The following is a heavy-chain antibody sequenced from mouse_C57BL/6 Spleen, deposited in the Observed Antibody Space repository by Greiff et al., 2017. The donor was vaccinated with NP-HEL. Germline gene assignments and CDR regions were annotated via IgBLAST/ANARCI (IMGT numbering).Heavy chain of an antibody. CDR3: ARKRSFDY. V-gene: IGHV5-17*01. CDR1: GFTFSDYG. CDR2: ISSGSSTI. J-gene: IGHJ2*01. Sequence: EVKVVESGGGLVKPGGSLKLSCAASGFTFSDYGMHWVRQAPEKGLEWVAYISSGSSTIYYADTVKGRFTISRDNAKNTLFLQMTSLRSEDTAMYYCARKRSFDYGGQGTTLTVSS.